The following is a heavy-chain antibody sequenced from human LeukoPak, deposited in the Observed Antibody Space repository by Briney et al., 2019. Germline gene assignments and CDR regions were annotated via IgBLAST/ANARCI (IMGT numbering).Heavy chain of an antibody. J-gene: IGHJ4*02. D-gene: IGHD1-26*01. CDR2: INHSGGT. CDR1: GGSFSGYY. Sequence: PSETLSLTCAVYGGSFSGYYWSWIRQPPGRGLEWIWEINHSGGTNYNASLKSRVTISQDTSKNQFSLKLRSVTAADTAVYYCAIHSPHLGARSIDYWGQGTLVTVSS. CDR3: AIHSPHLGARSIDY. V-gene: IGHV4-34*01.